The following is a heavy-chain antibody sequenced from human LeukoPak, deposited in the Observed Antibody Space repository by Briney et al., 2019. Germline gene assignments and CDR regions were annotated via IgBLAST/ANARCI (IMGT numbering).Heavy chain of an antibody. CDR3: ARETLGVRPKVSDY. Sequence: ASVKVSCKASGYTFTGYYMHWVRQAPGQGLEWMGWINPNGGGTNYAQKFQGRVTMTRDTSISTAYMELSRLRSDDTAVYYCARETLGVRPKVSDYWGQGTLVTVSS. D-gene: IGHD3-16*01. CDR2: INPNGGGT. CDR1: GYTFTGYY. V-gene: IGHV1-2*02. J-gene: IGHJ4*02.